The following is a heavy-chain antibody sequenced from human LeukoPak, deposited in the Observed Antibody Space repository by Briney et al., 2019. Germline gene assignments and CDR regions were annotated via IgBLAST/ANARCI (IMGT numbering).Heavy chain of an antibody. CDR2: IYPGDSDT. D-gene: IGHD3-10*01. CDR1: GYSFTSYW. Sequence: GESLKISCKGSGYSFTSYWIGWVRQMPGKGLEWMGIIYPGDSDTRYSPSFRGLVTISADKSISTAYLQWSSLKASDTAMYYCARGDWYYYGSGYFDYWGQGTLVTVSS. J-gene: IGHJ4*02. V-gene: IGHV5-51*01. CDR3: ARGDWYYYGSGYFDY.